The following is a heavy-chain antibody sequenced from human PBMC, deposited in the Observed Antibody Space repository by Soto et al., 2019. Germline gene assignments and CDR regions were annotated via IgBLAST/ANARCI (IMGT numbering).Heavy chain of an antibody. V-gene: IGHV1-3*01. CDR3: ARDKGVIVVVPAAIRSYYGMDV. J-gene: IGHJ6*02. CDR1: GYTFTSSA. CDR2: INAGNGNT. Sequence: ASVKVSCKASGYTFTSSAMHRVRKAPGQRLQWMGWINAGNGNTKYSQKFQGRVTITRDTSASTAYMELSSLRSEDTAVYYCARDKGVIVVVPAAIRSYYGMDVWGQGTTVTVSS. D-gene: IGHD2-2*01.